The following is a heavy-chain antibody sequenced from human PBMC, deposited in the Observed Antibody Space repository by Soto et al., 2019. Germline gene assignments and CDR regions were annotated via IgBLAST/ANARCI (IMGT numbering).Heavy chain of an antibody. D-gene: IGHD3-22*01. CDR3: AKEGGRFYSDKSGYYPSDV. Sequence: GGSLSLSCAASGLTFSISAMHWVRQAPGKGLEWVSVISGSGGSTNYAESVKGRFTISRDNSKKTLYLQMDSLRAEDTATYYCAKEGGRFYSDKSGYYPSDVWGQGTTVTVSS. J-gene: IGHJ6*02. CDR2: ISGSGGST. V-gene: IGHV3-23*01. CDR1: GLTFSISA.